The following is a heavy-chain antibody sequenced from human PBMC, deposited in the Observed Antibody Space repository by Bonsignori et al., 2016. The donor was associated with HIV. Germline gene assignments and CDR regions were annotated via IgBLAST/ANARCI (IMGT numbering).Heavy chain of an antibody. J-gene: IGHJ4*02. D-gene: IGHD5-24*01. CDR3: ARGSGKRWLQSISYFDY. Sequence: WIRQPPGKGLEWVSVIYSGGSTYYADSVKGRFTISRDNSKNTLYLQMNSLRAEDTAVYYCARGSGKRWLQSISYFDYWGQGTLVTVSS. V-gene: IGHV3-66*01. CDR2: IYSGGST.